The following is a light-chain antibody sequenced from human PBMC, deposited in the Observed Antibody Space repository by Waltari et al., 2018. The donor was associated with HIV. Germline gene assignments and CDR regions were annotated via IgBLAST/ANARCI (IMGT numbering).Light chain of an antibody. CDR2: EVS. V-gene: IGLV2-11*01. CDR1: SSDLAYFDY. J-gene: IGLJ1*01. Sequence: QSALTQPRSVSGSPGQSVTISCTGTSSDLAYFDYVSWYQQYPGKAPKVIIYEVSQRPSGVPDRFTASKSGITASLTISGLQDEDEADHYCCSYAGAYTYVFGTGTKVTVL. CDR3: CSYAGAYTYV.